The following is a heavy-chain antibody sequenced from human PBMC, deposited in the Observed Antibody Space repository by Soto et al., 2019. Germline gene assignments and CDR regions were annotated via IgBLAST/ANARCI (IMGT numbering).Heavy chain of an antibody. J-gene: IGHJ4*02. Sequence: PSETLSLTCAVSGGSISSGGYSWSWIRQPPGKGLEWLAYIYHSRRTYYNPSLKSRVTISVDRSKNQFSLKLSSVTAADTAVYYCARGNVVAIDYWGQGTSVTVSS. D-gene: IGHD2-21*01. CDR2: IYHSRRT. V-gene: IGHV4-30-2*01. CDR3: ARGNVVAIDY. CDR1: GGSISSGGYS.